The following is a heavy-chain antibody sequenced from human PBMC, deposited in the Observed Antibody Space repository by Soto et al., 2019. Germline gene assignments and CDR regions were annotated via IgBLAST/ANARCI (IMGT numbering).Heavy chain of an antibody. D-gene: IGHD6-19*01. J-gene: IGHJ5*02. CDR3: AKDLYGAGWYNYFDP. CDR1: GFTFSTTG. V-gene: IGHV3-30*18. CDR2: ISHGGGEK. Sequence: QVHLVESGGGVVQPGRSLRLSCAASGFTFSTTGMHWVRQAPGKGLEWVAMISHGGGEKFYTDSVKGRFTISRDTSKNTLYLQMDILRPEDTAIYHCAKDLYGAGWYNYFDPWGQGTLVTVSS.